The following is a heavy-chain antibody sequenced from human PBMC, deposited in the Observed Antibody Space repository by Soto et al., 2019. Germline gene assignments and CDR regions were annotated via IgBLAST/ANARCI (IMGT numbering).Heavy chain of an antibody. J-gene: IGHJ6*02. CDR1: GFTFSSYA. Sequence: GGSLRLSCAASGFTFSSYAMSWVRQAPGKGLEWVSAISGSGGSTYYADSVKGRFTISRDNSKNTLYLQMNSLRAEDTAVYYCAKEGIVVVPAAISSYFYGMAVWGQGTTVTICS. CDR3: AKEGIVVVPAAISSYFYGMAV. V-gene: IGHV3-23*01. D-gene: IGHD2-2*01. CDR2: ISGSGGST.